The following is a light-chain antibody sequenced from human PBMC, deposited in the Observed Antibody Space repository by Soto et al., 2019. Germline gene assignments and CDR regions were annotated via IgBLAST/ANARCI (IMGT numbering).Light chain of an antibody. CDR1: QTVGSA. Sequence: IVMTQSPGTLSLSPGERATLSCRASQTVGSALVWYQQRPGQAPRLLMYDASTRATGIPARFSGSGSGTDFTLTISRLEPEDFAVYYCQQYGSSRTWTFGQGTKVDIK. CDR3: QQYGSSRTWT. V-gene: IGKV3-20*01. J-gene: IGKJ1*01. CDR2: DAS.